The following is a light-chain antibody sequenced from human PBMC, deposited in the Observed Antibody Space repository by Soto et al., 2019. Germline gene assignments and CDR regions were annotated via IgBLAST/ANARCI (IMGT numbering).Light chain of an antibody. J-gene: IGKJ5*01. Sequence: EIVLTQSPDTLSLSPGERATLSCRASQGVSSYLAWYQQKPGQAPRLLIYDASNRATGIPARFSGSGPGTDFTLTISSLEPEDFAVYYCQQRSNWTITFGQGRLLEVK. CDR3: QQRSNWTIT. CDR1: QGVSSY. CDR2: DAS. V-gene: IGKV3D-11*01.